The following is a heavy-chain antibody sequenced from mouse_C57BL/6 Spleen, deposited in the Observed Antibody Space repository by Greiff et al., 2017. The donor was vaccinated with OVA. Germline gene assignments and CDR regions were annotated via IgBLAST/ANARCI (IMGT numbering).Heavy chain of an antibody. CDR3: AIYDDYDGTY. Sequence: EVQRVESGPGLVKPSQSLSLTCSVTGYSITSGYYWNWIRQFPGNKLEWMGYISYNGSNNYNPSLKNRISLTRDTSKNHFFLKLNSVTTEDTAAYYCAIYDDYDGTYWGQGTLVTVSA. J-gene: IGHJ3*01. V-gene: IGHV3-6*01. D-gene: IGHD2-4*01. CDR1: GYSITSGYY. CDR2: ISYNGSN.